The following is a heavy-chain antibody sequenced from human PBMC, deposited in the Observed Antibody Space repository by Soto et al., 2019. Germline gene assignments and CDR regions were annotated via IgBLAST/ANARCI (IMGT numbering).Heavy chain of an antibody. CDR3: AHRVLRTVFGLVTTTAIYFDF. CDR2: IYWDDDK. Sequence: QITLNESGPTQVKPRQTLTLTCTFSGFSLTTSGVGVGWIRQSPGKAPEWLALIYWDDDKRYSPSLKGRLTITNDTSKNQVVLTMADLDPADTATYYCAHRVLRTVFGLVTTTAIYFDFWGQGTPVAVSS. J-gene: IGHJ4*02. CDR1: GFSLTTSGVG. V-gene: IGHV2-5*02. D-gene: IGHD3-3*01.